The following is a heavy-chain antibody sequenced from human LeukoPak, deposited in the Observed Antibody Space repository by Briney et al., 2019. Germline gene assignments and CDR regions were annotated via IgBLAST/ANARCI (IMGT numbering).Heavy chain of an antibody. CDR3: AVGVRGSGSYQIWGHAFDI. V-gene: IGHV1-69*13. CDR1: GGTFSSYV. J-gene: IGHJ3*02. Sequence: ASVKVSCKASGGTFSSYVISWVRQAPGQGLEWVGGIIPIFATADYAQKFQGRVTITADESTSTAYMELSSLRSEDTAVYYCAVGVRGSGSYQIWGHAFDIWGQGTMVTVSS. CDR2: IIPIFATA. D-gene: IGHD3-10*01.